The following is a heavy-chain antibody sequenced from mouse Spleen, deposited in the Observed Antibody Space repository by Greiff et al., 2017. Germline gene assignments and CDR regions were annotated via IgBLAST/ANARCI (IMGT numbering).Heavy chain of an antibody. V-gene: IGHV1-69*02. Sequence: VQLQQPGAELVKPGASVKLSCKASGYTFTSYWMHWVKQRPGQGLEWIGEIDPSDSYTNYNQKFKGKATLTVDKSSSTAYMQLSSLTSEDSAVYCCAREDGNGAYWGQRTLVTGSA. CDR1: GYTFTSYW. CDR2: IDPSDSYT. D-gene: IGHD1-1*01. CDR3: AREDGNGAY. J-gene: IGHJ3*01.